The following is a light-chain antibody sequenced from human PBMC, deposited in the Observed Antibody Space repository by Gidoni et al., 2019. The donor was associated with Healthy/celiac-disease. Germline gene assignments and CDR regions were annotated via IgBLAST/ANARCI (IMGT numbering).Light chain of an antibody. CDR1: QSVSSY. V-gene: IGKV3-11*01. CDR3: QQRSNWPLT. J-gene: IGKJ4*01. CDR2: DAS. Sequence: EIVLTQSPATLSLPPGETATLSCRASQSVSSYLAWYQQKPGQAPRLLIYDASTRATGIPARFSGSGSGTDFTLTISSLEPEDFAVYYCQQRSNWPLTFGGGTKVEIK.